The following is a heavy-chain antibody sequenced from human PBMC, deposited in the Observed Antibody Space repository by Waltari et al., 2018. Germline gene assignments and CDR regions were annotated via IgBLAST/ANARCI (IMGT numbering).Heavy chain of an antibody. CDR2: IYYSGST. V-gene: IGHV4-39*07. Sequence: QLQLQESGPGLVKPSETLSLTCTVSGGSISSSSYYWGWIRQPPGKGLEWIGSIYYSGSTYYNPSLKSRVTISVDTSKNQFSLKLSSVTAADTAVYYCAKADCSSTSCYDVFNIGVDYWGQGTLVTVSS. CDR3: AKADCSSTSCYDVFNIGVDY. CDR1: GGSISSSSYY. J-gene: IGHJ4*02. D-gene: IGHD2-2*01.